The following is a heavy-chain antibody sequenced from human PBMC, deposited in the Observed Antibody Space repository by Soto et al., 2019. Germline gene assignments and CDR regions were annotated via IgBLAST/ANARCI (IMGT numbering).Heavy chain of an antibody. CDR3: ARLPYPWGWYDP. Sequence: GGSLRLSCAASGFTFSSYAMSWVRQAPGKGLEWVSTISSSGGSTHYADSVKGRFTISRDNSKNTLYLQMNSLRAEDTAVYYCARLPYPWGWYDPWGQGTPVTVSS. CDR2: ISSSGGST. V-gene: IGHV3-23*01. CDR1: GFTFSSYA. J-gene: IGHJ5*02. D-gene: IGHD3-16*01.